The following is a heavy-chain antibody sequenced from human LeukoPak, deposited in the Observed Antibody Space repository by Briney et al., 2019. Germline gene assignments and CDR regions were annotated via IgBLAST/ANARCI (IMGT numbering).Heavy chain of an antibody. V-gene: IGHV3-23*01. CDR3: AREREQLVTLSAFDI. CDR2: ISGSGGST. Sequence: ETLSLTCTVSGGSISSGGYYWSWIRQAPGKGLEWVSVISGSGGSTYYADSVKGRFTISRDNSKNTLYLQMNSLRAEDTAVYYCAREREQLVTLSAFDIWGQGTMVTVSS. J-gene: IGHJ3*02. CDR1: GGSISSGGYY. D-gene: IGHD6-6*01.